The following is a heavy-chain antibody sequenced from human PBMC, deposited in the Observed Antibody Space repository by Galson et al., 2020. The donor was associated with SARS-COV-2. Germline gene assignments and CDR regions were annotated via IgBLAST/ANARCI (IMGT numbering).Heavy chain of an antibody. J-gene: IGHJ5*02. V-gene: IGHV4-31*03. CDR1: GASITNGGYY. CDR3: ARGKAAGTGWFDP. D-gene: IGHD6-13*01. Sequence: SETLSLTCTVSGASITNGGYYWTWIRQHPGKGLEWIGYIYYTGSTYYNPSLRSRVTMSIDTSKNQFSLNLSSVTAADTAVYYCARGKAAGTGWFDPWGQGTLVTVSS. CDR2: IYYTGST.